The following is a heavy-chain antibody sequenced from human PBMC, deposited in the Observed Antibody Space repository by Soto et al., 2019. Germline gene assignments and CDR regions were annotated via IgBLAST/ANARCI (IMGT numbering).Heavy chain of an antibody. CDR2: ISHDGNNE. Sequence: GGSLRLSCAASGFTFSTYGMYWVRQAPGKGLEWVALISHDGNNEYYGDSVKGRFTIFRDNSKNTVYLQMNNVRADDTAVYYCVRPDFGESYWGFDYWGQGTLVTVSS. D-gene: IGHD3-10*01. V-gene: IGHV3-30*03. CDR1: GFTFSTYG. CDR3: VRPDFGESYWGFDY. J-gene: IGHJ4*02.